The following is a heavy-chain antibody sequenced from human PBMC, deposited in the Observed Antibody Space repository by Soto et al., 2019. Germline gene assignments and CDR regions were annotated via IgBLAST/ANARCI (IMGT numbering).Heavy chain of an antibody. CDR2: IVVGSGNT. CDR3: AAVGITVFTVKNPPWSFDP. J-gene: IGHJ5*02. CDR1: GFNLTRAA. D-gene: IGHD1-20*01. Sequence: KGSFEASGFNLTRAAVQWARPACGQRLEWIGWIVVGSGNTNYAQKFQERVTITRDMSTSTAYMELSSLRSEDTAVYYCAAVGITVFTVKNPPWSFDPSGPALLGTVSS. V-gene: IGHV1-58*01.